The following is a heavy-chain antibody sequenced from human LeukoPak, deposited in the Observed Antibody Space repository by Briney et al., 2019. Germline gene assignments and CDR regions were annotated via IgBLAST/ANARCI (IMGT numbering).Heavy chain of an antibody. V-gene: IGHV3-33*08. Sequence: PGGSLRLSCTPSGFSFSRYGMHWVRQAPGKGLEWVAYIKSGGRNEYYEDSVKGRFTISREDSKNTLYLHMNSLRVEDSAVYYCARDGPNYDLDYWGQGTLVTVCS. CDR2: IKSGGRNE. D-gene: IGHD3-3*01. CDR3: ARDGPNYDLDY. J-gene: IGHJ4*02. CDR1: GFSFSRYG.